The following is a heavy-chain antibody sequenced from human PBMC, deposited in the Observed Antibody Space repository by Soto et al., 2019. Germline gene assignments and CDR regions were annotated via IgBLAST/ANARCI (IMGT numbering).Heavy chain of an antibody. J-gene: IGHJ6*03. D-gene: IGHD3-3*01. CDR2: IRSKANSYAT. CDR1: GFTFSGSA. V-gene: IGHV3-73*01. Sequence: GGSLRLSCAASGFTFSGSAMHWVRQASGKGLEWVGRIRSKANSYATAYAASVKGRFTISRDDSKNTAYLQMNSLKTEDTAVYYCTHEGDFWSAPGYYYYMDVWGKGTTVTVSS. CDR3: THEGDFWSAPGYYYYMDV.